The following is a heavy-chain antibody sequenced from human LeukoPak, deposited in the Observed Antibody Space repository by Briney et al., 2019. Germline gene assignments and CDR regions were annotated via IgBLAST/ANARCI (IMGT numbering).Heavy chain of an antibody. J-gene: IGHJ4*02. D-gene: IGHD3-16*02. CDR3: TTLIMITFGGVIVNDY. V-gene: IGHV3-23*01. CDR1: GFTFSSYA. Sequence: QAGGSLRLSCAASGFTFSSYAMSWVRQAPGKGLEWVSAISGSGGSTYYADSVKGRFTISRDNSKNTLYLQMNSLRAEDTAVYYCTTLIMITFGGVIVNDYWGQGTLVTVSS. CDR2: ISGSGGST.